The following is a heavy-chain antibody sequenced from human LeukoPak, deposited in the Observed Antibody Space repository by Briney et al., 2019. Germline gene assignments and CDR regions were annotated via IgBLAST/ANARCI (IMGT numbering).Heavy chain of an antibody. J-gene: IGHJ1*01. CDR2: ISGSGGRT. V-gene: IGHV3-23*01. Sequence: GGSLRLSCAASGFTFSSYAMSWVRQAPGKGLEWVSAISGSGGRTYYADSVKGRFTISRDNSKNTLYLQMNSLRAEDTAVYYCASDYDSSGYYYYFQHWGQGTLVTVSS. CDR1: GFTFSSYA. CDR3: ASDYDSSGYYYYFQH. D-gene: IGHD3-22*01.